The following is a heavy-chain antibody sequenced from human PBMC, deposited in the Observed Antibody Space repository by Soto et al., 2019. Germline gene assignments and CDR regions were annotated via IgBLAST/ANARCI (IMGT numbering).Heavy chain of an antibody. CDR1: GFTFSSYA. Sequence: EVQLLESGGGLVQPGGSLRLSCAASGFTFSSYAMSWVRQAPGKGLEWVSAISGSGGSTYYADSVKGRFTISRDNSKNTLYLQMNSLRAEDTAVYYCAKGEELYPGEDDAFDIWGQGTMVTVSS. CDR3: AKGEELYPGEDDAFDI. V-gene: IGHV3-23*01. D-gene: IGHD1-26*01. J-gene: IGHJ3*02. CDR2: ISGSGGST.